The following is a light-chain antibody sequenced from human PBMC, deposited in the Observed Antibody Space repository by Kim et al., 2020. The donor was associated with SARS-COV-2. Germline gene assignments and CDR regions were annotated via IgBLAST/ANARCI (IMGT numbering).Light chain of an antibody. CDR1: KLGDKY. J-gene: IGLJ1*01. CDR2: QDN. CDR3: QAWDSSTYV. Sequence: SVAPAQTASITCAGDKLGDKYACWYQQKPGQSPVMVIYQDNKRPSGIPERFSGSNSGNTATLTISGTHAMDEADYYCQAWDSSTYVFGTGTKVTVL. V-gene: IGLV3-1*01.